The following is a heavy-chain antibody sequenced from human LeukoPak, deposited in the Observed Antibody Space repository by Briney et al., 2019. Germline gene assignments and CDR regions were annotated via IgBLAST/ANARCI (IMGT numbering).Heavy chain of an antibody. J-gene: IGHJ4*02. D-gene: IGHD6-19*01. CDR1: GFTFSSYA. CDR2: ISGSGGST. Sequence: GGSLRLSCAASGFTFSSYAMSWVRQAPGKGREWVAAISGSGGSTYYADSVKGRFTISRDNSKNTLYLQMNSLRAEDTAVYYCAKAIGGSGFDYWGQGTLVTVSS. CDR3: AKAIGGSGFDY. V-gene: IGHV3-23*01.